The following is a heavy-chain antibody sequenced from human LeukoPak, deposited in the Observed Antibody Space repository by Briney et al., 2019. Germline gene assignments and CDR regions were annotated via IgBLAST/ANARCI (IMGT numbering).Heavy chain of an antibody. Sequence: PGRSLRLSCAASGFIFRDYVMNWVRQAPGKGLEWVAVTSFDESTKHYADSVQGRFTISRDNSKNTLYLQMNSLRAEDTAVYFCARDAGWLRSFDYWGQGALVTVSS. J-gene: IGHJ4*02. CDR2: TSFDESTK. CDR1: GFIFRDYV. CDR3: ARDAGWLRSFDY. D-gene: IGHD5-12*01. V-gene: IGHV3-30-3*01.